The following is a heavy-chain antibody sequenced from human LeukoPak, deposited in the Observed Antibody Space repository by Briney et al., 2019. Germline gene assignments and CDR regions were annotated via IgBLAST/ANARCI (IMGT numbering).Heavy chain of an antibody. V-gene: IGHV3-7*01. J-gene: IGHJ4*02. CDR1: GFSFSNYA. D-gene: IGHD6-19*01. Sequence: GGSLRLSCVPSGFSFSNYAMSWVRQAPGKGLEWVANMKQDGSVKHYVDSVKGRFTISRDNTKNSLYLQMNSLRAEDTAVYYCIGGTGWIFDYWGQGTLVTVSS. CDR3: IGGTGWIFDY. CDR2: MKQDGSVK.